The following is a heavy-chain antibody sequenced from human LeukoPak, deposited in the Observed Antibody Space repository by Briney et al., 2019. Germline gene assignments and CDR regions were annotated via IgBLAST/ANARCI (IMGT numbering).Heavy chain of an antibody. V-gene: IGHV3-30*03. CDR1: GFTFSSYG. Sequence: GGSLRLSCAASGFTFSSYGMHWVRQAPGKGLEWVAVISYDGSNKYYADSVKGRFTISRDNAKNSLYLQMNSLRAEDTAVYYCARDDLLMVYVPYYFDYWGQGTLVTVSS. D-gene: IGHD2-8*01. CDR2: ISYDGSNK. CDR3: ARDDLLMVYVPYYFDY. J-gene: IGHJ4*02.